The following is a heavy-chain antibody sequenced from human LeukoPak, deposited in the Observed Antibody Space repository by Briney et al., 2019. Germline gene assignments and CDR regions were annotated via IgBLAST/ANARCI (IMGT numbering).Heavy chain of an antibody. CDR2: ISSSGSTI. CDR3: AKGLLAWLFYFDY. J-gene: IGHJ4*02. V-gene: IGHV3-11*01. D-gene: IGHD3-3*01. Sequence: GGSLRLSCAASGFTFSDYYMSWIRQAPGKGLEWVSYISSSGSTIYYADSVKGRFTISRDNAKNTLYLQMNSLRAEDTAVYYCAKGLLAWLFYFDYWGQGTLVTVSS. CDR1: GFTFSDYY.